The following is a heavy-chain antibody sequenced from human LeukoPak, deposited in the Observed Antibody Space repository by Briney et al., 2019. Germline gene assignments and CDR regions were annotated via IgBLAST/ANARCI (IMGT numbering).Heavy chain of an antibody. D-gene: IGHD6-19*01. J-gene: IGHJ4*02. CDR2: ISGSGGST. V-gene: IGHV3-23*01. Sequence: GGSLRLSCAASGFTFSSYAMSWVRQAPGKGLEWVSAISGSGGSTYYADSVKGRFTISRDNSKNTLYLQMNSLRAEDTAVYYCAKIPGIAVAGTWERYFDYWGQGTLVTVSS. CDR3: AKIPGIAVAGTWERYFDY. CDR1: GFTFSSYA.